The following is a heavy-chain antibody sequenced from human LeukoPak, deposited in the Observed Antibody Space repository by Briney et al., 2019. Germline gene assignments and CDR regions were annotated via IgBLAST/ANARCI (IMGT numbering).Heavy chain of an antibody. CDR1: GFTFSSYS. D-gene: IGHD4-17*01. V-gene: IGHV3-48*02. CDR2: ISSSSSTI. Sequence: GGSLRLSCAASGFTFSSYSMNWVRQAPGKGLEWVSYISSSSSTIYYADSVKGRFTISRDNAKNSLHLQMNSLRDEDTAVYYCARGTYDYGDYLTLHYWGQGTLVTVSS. J-gene: IGHJ4*02. CDR3: ARGTYDYGDYLTLHY.